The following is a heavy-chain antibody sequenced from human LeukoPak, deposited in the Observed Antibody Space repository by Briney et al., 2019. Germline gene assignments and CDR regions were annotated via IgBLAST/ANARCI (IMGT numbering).Heavy chain of an antibody. CDR2: IRGSGDIT. J-gene: IGHJ3*01. CDR3: AKGPNGDYLGAFDS. Sequence: GGSLRLSCAASGSTFKNYAMTWVRQAPGKGLEWVSVIRGSGDITYYTDSVKGRFTVSRDNSKNTLYLQMNSLRAEDTAIYYCAKGPNGDYLGAFDSWGQGTMVTVSS. D-gene: IGHD4-17*01. CDR1: GSTFKNYA. V-gene: IGHV3-23*01.